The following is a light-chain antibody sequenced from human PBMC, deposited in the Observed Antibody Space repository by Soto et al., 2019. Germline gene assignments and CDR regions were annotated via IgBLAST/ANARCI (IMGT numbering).Light chain of an antibody. CDR2: AAS. J-gene: IGKJ1*01. Sequence: DIQMTQSPSSLPASVGDRVTITCRSSQSIGRNLNWYLQKPGKAPKLLVYAASLLHTGVPSRFSGGGSGTAFTLTISSLQPEDSATYYCQQSYNTPWTFGQGTKVDIK. CDR3: QQSYNTPWT. CDR1: QSIGRN. V-gene: IGKV1-39*01.